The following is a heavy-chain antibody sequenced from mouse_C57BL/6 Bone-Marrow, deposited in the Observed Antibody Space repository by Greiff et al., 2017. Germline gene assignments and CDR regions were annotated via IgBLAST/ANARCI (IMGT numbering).Heavy chain of an antibody. CDR2: IWGDGST. CDR3: AKEGTSGTRTWFAY. J-gene: IGHJ3*01. V-gene: IGHV2-3*01. Sequence: VKLMESGPGLVAPSQSLSITCTVSGFSLTSYGVSWVRQPPGKGLEWLGVIWGDGSTNYHSALISRLSISKDNSKSQVFLNLNSLQTDDTATYYCAKEGTSGTRTWFAYWGQGTLVTVSA. D-gene: IGHD4-1*01. CDR1: GFSLTSYG.